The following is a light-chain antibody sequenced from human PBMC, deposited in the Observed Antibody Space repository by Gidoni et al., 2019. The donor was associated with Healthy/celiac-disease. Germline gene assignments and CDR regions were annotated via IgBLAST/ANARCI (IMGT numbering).Light chain of an antibody. Sequence: DIVMTQSPLSLPVTPGEPASISCRSSQSLLHSKGYNYLDWYLQKPGQSPQLLIYWGSNRASGVPDRFSGSGSGTDFTLKISRVEAEDVGVYYCMQALQTPGTFXQXTKVEIK. CDR1: QSLLHSKGYNY. V-gene: IGKV2-28*01. CDR2: WGS. J-gene: IGKJ1*01. CDR3: MQALQTPGT.